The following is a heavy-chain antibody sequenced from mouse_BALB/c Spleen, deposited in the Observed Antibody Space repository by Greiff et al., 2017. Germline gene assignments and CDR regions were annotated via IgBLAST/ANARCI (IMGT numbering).Heavy chain of an antibody. CDR2: ISSGSSTI. J-gene: IGHJ4*01. D-gene: IGHD2-14*01. Sequence: EVQVVESGGGLVQPGGSRKLSCAASGFTFSSFGMHWVRQAPEKGLEWVAYISSGSSTIYYADTVKGRFTISRDNPKNTLFLQMTSLRSEDTAMYYCARSSGNRYDGDYAMDYWGQGTSVTVSS. V-gene: IGHV5-17*02. CDR1: GFTFSSFG. CDR3: ARSSGNRYDGDYAMDY.